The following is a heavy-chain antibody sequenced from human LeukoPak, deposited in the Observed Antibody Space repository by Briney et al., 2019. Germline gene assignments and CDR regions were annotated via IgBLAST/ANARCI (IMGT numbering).Heavy chain of an antibody. D-gene: IGHD2-21*02. CDR2: LSGSGGST. Sequence: GGSLRLSCAASGFTFRNYAMSRVREAPGEGLEWGSGLSGSGGSTYYADSVKGRFTISRDNFKNTLYLQMNSLRAEDTAVYYCAKGGGGDFPFDYWGQGTLVTVSS. J-gene: IGHJ4*02. V-gene: IGHV3-23*01. CDR3: AKGGGGDFPFDY. CDR1: GFTFRNYA.